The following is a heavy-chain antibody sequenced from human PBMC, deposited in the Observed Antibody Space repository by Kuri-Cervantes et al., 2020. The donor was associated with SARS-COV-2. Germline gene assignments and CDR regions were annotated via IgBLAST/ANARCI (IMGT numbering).Heavy chain of an antibody. Sequence: ASVKVSCKASGYTFTGYYMHWVRQAPGQGLEWMGWINPNSGGTNYAQKFQGRVTMTRDTSISTAYMEPSRLRSDDTAVYYCARDESGAAAAHVGYWGQGTLVTVSS. CDR1: GYTFTGYY. CDR2: INPNSGGT. V-gene: IGHV1-2*02. D-gene: IGHD6-13*01. J-gene: IGHJ4*02. CDR3: ARDESGAAAAHVGY.